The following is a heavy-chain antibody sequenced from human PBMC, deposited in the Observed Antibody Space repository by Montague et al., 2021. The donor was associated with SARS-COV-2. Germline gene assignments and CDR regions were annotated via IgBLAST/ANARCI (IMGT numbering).Heavy chain of an antibody. CDR3: ARTTMITFGGVIVPFDY. CDR1: GFSLSTSGMC. CDR2: IDWDDDK. J-gene: IGHJ4*02. Sequence: PALVKPTKTLTLTCTFSGFSLSTSGMCVSWIRQPPGKALEWLARIDWDDDKYYSTSLKTRLTISKDTSKNQVVLTMTNTDPVDTATYYCARTTMITFGGVIVPFDYWGQGTLVTVSS. D-gene: IGHD3-16*02. V-gene: IGHV2-70*11.